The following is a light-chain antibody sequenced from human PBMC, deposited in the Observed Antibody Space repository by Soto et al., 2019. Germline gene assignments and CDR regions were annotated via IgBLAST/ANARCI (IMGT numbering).Light chain of an antibody. CDR1: QSVSSSY. V-gene: IGKV3-20*01. J-gene: IGKJ5*01. Sequence: EIVFTQSPCTLSLSPGERATLSCRASQSVSSSYLAWYQHKPGQAPRLLIYDVSSGATGTPDRFSGSGSGTDFTLTINRVEPEDFAVYYCQYYGSSHSNTFGQGTRLEIK. CDR3: QYYGSSHSNT. CDR2: DVS.